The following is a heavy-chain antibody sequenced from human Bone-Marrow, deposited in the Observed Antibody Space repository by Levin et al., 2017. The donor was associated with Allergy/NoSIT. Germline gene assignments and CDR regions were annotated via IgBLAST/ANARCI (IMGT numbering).Heavy chain of an antibody. V-gene: IGHV1-2*02. CDR2: INPNSGGT. CDR1: GNTFNVYY. D-gene: IGHD3-9*01. Sequence: ASVKVSCKASGNTFNVYYINWVRQAPGQGLEWMGWINPNSGGTKYAQKFQGRVTMTRDTSISTAYMELSRLQLDDTAMYYCARDLPFRYFDWPMKNNWFDPWGQGTLVTVSS. CDR3: ARDLPFRYFDWPMKNNWFDP. J-gene: IGHJ5*02.